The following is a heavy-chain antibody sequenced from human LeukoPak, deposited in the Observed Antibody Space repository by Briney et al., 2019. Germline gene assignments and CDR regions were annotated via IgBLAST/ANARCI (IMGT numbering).Heavy chain of an antibody. D-gene: IGHD6-13*01. Sequence: GGSLRLSCAASGFTFSSYGMHWVRQAPGKGLEWVALISYDGSVEKSAASVKGRFTISRDNSKNTLYLQMSSLRIEDTAVYYCARALGSSWDSSLDSWGQGTLVPVSS. CDR2: ISYDGSVE. V-gene: IGHV3-30*03. J-gene: IGHJ4*02. CDR3: ARALGSSWDSSLDS. CDR1: GFTFSSYG.